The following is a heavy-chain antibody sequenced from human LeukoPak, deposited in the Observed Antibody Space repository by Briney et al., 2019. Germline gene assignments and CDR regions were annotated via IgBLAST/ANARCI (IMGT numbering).Heavy chain of an antibody. CDR3: ARAYDFWSGYYNYGMDV. V-gene: IGHV3-7*03. D-gene: IGHD3-3*01. J-gene: IGHJ6*02. Sequence: GGSLRLSCAASGFTFSSYWMSWVRQAPGTGLEWVANIKQDGSEEYYVDSVRGRLTISRGNAKNSLYLQMNSLRAEDTAVYYCARAYDFWSGYYNYGMDVWGQGTTVTVSS. CDR1: GFTFSSYW. CDR2: IKQDGSEE.